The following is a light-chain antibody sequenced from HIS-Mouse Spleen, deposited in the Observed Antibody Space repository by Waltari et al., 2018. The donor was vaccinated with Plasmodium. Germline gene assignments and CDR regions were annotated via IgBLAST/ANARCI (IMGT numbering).Light chain of an antibody. CDR3: QTADSSGTYVV. J-gene: IGLJ2*01. CDR1: ALPKQY. CDR2: KDS. V-gene: IGLV3-25*03. Sequence: SYELTQPPPVSVSPGQTARITCSGDALPKQYAYWYQQKPGQAPVLVIYKDSERPSGIPGRFSGSSSGTTVTLSSSGVQAEDEAEYYCQTADSSGTYVVFGGGTKLTVL.